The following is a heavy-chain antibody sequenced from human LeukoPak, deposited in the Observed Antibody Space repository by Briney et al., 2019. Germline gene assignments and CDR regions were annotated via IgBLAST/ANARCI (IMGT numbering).Heavy chain of an antibody. V-gene: IGHV3-23*01. CDR2: ISDSGGTT. D-gene: IGHD4-17*01. Sequence: GGSLRLSCAASGFTFRNYGMTWVRQAPGRGLEWISTISDSGGTTYYADSVKGRFTISRENSKNTLYLKLSSLRAVDTAIYYCAKDPSTTFTTGWYFDLWGRGTLVTVSS. CDR1: GFTFRNYG. J-gene: IGHJ2*01. CDR3: AKDPSTTFTTGWYFDL.